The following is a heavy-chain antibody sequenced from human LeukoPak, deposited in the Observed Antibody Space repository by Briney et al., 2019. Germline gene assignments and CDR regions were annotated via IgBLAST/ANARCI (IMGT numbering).Heavy chain of an antibody. V-gene: IGHV3-11*01. J-gene: IGHJ3*02. CDR1: GFTFSDYY. CDR2: ISSSGTTI. Sequence: GGSLRLSCAASGFTFSDYYMSWIRQAPGKGLEWVSYISSSGTTIYYADSVKGRFTISRDNAKNSLYLQMNSLRAEDTAVYYCASTLRYFDWLFDGAFDIWGQGTMVTVSS. CDR3: ASTLRYFDWLFDGAFDI. D-gene: IGHD3-9*01.